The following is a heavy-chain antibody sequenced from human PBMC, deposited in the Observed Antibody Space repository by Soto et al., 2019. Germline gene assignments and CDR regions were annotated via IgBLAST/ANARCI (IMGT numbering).Heavy chain of an antibody. V-gene: IGHV5-10-1*01. CDR3: ARRYSSSASCPRNYYGMDV. Sequence: LKISCQGSGYNFASYWISWVRQMPGKGLEWMGRIDPIDSYTNYSPSFQGHVTISADKSISTAYLQWSSLKASDTAMYYCARRYSSSASCPRNYYGMDVWGQGATVTVSS. CDR1: GYNFASYW. J-gene: IGHJ6*02. CDR2: IDPIDSYT. D-gene: IGHD2-2*01.